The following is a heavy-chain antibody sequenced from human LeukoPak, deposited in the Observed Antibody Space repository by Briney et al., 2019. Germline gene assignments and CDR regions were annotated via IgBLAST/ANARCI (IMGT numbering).Heavy chain of an antibody. V-gene: IGHV3-30*18. CDR2: ISYDGSNK. CDR3: AKDWQLVDY. D-gene: IGHD1-1*01. CDR1: GFTFSSYG. J-gene: IGHJ4*02. Sequence: PGGSLRLSCAASGFTFSSYGMHWVRQALGKGLEWVAVISYDGSNKYYEDSVKGRFTISRDNSKNTLYLQMNSLRAEDTAVYYCAKDWQLVDYWGQGTLVTVSS.